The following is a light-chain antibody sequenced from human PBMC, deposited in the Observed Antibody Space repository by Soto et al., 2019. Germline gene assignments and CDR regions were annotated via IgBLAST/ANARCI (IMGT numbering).Light chain of an antibody. CDR1: QSVNSIY. CDR2: GAS. V-gene: IGKV3-20*01. J-gene: IGKJ2*01. Sequence: EIVLTQSPGTLSLSPGERVTLSCRASQSVNSIYLAWYQQKPGQAPRLLIYGASNRATGIPDRFSGSGSGTYFPLTITRLEPEDFAVYSCQQYGTSPYTFGQGTKLEIK. CDR3: QQYGTSPYT.